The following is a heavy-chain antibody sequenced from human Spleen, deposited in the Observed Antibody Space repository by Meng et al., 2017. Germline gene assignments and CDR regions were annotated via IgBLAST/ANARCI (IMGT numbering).Heavy chain of an antibody. CDR3: ASGTPGRSYCDY. CDR2: FVNYVDT. V-gene: IGHV1-18*01. D-gene: IGHD2-15*01. Sequence: QVQPVQSGPEVKKPGASVKVSCKASDYTFGSYGICWVRQAPGQGLEWMGWFVNYVDTYPAPKFQGRVTMTTDTHTNTAFMELRSLTSDDTAVYYCASGTPGRSYCDYWGQGTLVTVSS. CDR1: DYTFGSYG. J-gene: IGHJ4*02.